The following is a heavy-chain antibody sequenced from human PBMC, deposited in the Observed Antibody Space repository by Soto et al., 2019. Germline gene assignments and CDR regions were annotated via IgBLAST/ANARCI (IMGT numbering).Heavy chain of an antibody. V-gene: IGHV4-61*01. CDR3: AREWREFRSSGGLDL. Sequence: QVQLQESGPGLVKPSETLSLTCTVSGGYVNSDSYYWTWTRQPPGKRLEWIGSRYYSGSTSYNPSLKSRVTISVDTSKNEFCLKVRSVTVADTAVYFCAREWREFRSSGGLDLWGQGTTVTVSS. D-gene: IGHD3-10*01. CDR1: GGYVNSDSYY. CDR2: RYYSGST. J-gene: IGHJ6*02.